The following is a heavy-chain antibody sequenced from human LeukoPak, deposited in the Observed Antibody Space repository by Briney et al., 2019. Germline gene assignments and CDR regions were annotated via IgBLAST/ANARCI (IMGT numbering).Heavy chain of an antibody. CDR1: GFTFDDYT. Sequence: GGSLRLSCAASGFTFDDYTMHWVRQAPGKGLEWVSLISWDGGSTYYADSVKGRYTISRDNGKNSLYLQMNSLRTEDTALYYCAKNHYGMDVWGQGTTVTVSS. J-gene: IGHJ6*02. V-gene: IGHV3-43*01. CDR3: AKNHYGMDV. CDR2: ISWDGGST.